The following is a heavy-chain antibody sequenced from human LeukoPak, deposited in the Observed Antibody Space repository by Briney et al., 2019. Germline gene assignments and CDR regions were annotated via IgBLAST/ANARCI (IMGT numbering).Heavy chain of an antibody. CDR1: GGSFTNS. D-gene: IGHD3-10*01. V-gene: IGHV4-34*01. Sequence: PSETLSLTCAVYGGSFTNSWTWIRQSPGKGLEWIGEINHSGNTNYNPSLKSRVPISVDTSKNQFSLKLSSVTAADTAVYYCARPGYYGSGSYSYWGQGTLVTVSS. J-gene: IGHJ4*02. CDR2: INHSGNT. CDR3: ARPGYYGSGSYSY.